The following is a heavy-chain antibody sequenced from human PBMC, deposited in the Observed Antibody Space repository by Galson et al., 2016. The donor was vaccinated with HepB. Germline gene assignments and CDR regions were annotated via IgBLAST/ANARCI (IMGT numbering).Heavy chain of an antibody. CDR2: IYSGGSK. CDR1: GFTVSSNY. CDR3: AGEKGYCSGGSCENWFDP. D-gene: IGHD2-15*01. J-gene: IGHJ5*02. V-gene: IGHV3-53*01. Sequence: SLRLSCAASGFTVSSNYMSWARQAPGKGLEWVSVIYSGGSKYYADSVKGRFTISRDNSKNTLYLQMNSLRAEDTAVYYCAGEKGYCSGGSCENWFDPWGQGTLVTVSS.